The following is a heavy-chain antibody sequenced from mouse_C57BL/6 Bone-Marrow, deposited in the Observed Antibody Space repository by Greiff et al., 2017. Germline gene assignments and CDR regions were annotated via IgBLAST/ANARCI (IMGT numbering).Heavy chain of an antibody. CDR2: IDPETGGT. J-gene: IGHJ2*01. D-gene: IGHD1-1*01. V-gene: IGHV1-15*01. CDR1: GYTFTDYE. CDR3: TRGATVVAVDY. Sequence: VQLQESGAELVRPGASVTLSCKASGYTFTDYEMHWVKQTPVHGLEWIGAIDPETGGTAYNQKFKGKAILTADKASSTAYMELRSLTSADSAVYYCTRGATVVAVDYWGQGTTLTVSS.